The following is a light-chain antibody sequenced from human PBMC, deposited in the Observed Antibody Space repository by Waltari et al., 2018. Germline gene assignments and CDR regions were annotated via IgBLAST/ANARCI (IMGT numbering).Light chain of an antibody. V-gene: IGKV1-5*03. CDR2: KAS. CDR1: PSVRTS. Sequence: DIQMTKSPSTLSASVAERVTITFRASPSVRTSLDWYQQKPGKAPKVMIYKASILESGVPLRFSGSGSGTEFTLTRQSLQPDDVAIYSCKQYITYPWTFGQGTKVEVK. CDR3: KQYITYPWT. J-gene: IGKJ1*01.